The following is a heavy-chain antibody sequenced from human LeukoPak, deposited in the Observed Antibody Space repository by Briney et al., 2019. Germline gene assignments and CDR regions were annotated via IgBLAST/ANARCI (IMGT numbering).Heavy chain of an antibody. CDR3: AKSGSPYYYYYMDV. CDR2: IKQDGSET. D-gene: IGHD3-10*01. CDR1: GFTFSGYW. Sequence: GGSLRLSCVASGFTFSGYWMTWVRQPPGKGLEWVANIKQDGSETYYVDSVKGRFTISRDDAKNSLYLQMNSLRAEDTALYYCAKSGSPYYYYYMDVWGKGTTVTVSS. J-gene: IGHJ6*03. V-gene: IGHV3-7*03.